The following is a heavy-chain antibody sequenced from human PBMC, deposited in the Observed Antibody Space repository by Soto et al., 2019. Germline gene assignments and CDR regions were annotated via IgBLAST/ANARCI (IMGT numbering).Heavy chain of an antibody. CDR2: INHSGST. CDR1: GGSFSGYY. Sequence: SETLSLTCAVYGGSFSGYYWSWIRQPPGKGLEWIGEINHSGSTNYNPSLKSRVTISVDTSKNQFSLKLSSVTAADTAVYYCARATPGYCSGGSCPFDYWGQGTLVTVSS. J-gene: IGHJ4*02. D-gene: IGHD2-15*01. V-gene: IGHV4-34*01. CDR3: ARATPGYCSGGSCPFDY.